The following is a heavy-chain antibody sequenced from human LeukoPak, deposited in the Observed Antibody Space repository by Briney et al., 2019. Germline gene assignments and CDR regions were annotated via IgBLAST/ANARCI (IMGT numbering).Heavy chain of an antibody. CDR2: IFPSGSA. J-gene: IGHJ6*03. CDR3: ARRNHYFYYMDV. Sequence: SETLSPTCTVSGDSISSYYWSWIRQSPVKGLEWIGYIFPSGSAYYNPSLESRVTISLDTSENQFSLTLTSVTAADTAVYYCARRNHYFYYMDVWGKGTTVTVSS. CDR1: GDSISSYY. V-gene: IGHV4-4*09.